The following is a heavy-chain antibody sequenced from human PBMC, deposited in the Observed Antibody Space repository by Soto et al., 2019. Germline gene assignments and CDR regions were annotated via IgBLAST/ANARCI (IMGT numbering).Heavy chain of an antibody. V-gene: IGHV4-39*01. Sequence: SETLSLTCTVSGGSISSSSYYWGWIRQPPGKGLEWIGSIYYSGSTYYNPSLKSRVTISVDTSKNQFSLKLSSVTAADTAVYYCARAASWVAATSMYYFDYWGQGTLVTVSS. D-gene: IGHD2-15*01. J-gene: IGHJ4*02. CDR2: IYYSGST. CDR1: GGSISSSSYY. CDR3: ARAASWVAATSMYYFDY.